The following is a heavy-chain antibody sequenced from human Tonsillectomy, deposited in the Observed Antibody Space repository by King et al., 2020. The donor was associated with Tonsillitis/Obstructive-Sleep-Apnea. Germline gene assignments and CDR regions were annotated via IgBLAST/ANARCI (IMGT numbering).Heavy chain of an antibody. CDR1: GYSFTSYW. CDR2: IDPSDSYT. V-gene: IGHV5-10-1*03. J-gene: IGHJ5*02. Sequence: VQLVESGAEVKKSGESLRISCKGSGYSFTSYWITWVRQMPGKGLEWMGRIDPSDSYTTYSPSFQGHVTISADKSISTAYLQWSSPKASDTAIYYCARYCSGGSCYFPFDPWGQGTLVTVSS. CDR3: ARYCSGGSCYFPFDP. D-gene: IGHD2-15*01.